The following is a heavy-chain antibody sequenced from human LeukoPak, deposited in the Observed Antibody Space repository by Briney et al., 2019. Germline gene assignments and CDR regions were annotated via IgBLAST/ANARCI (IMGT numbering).Heavy chain of an antibody. CDR2: ISPSGGST. D-gene: IGHD4-17*01. CDR1: GYTFTSNY. V-gene: IGHV1-46*01. J-gene: IGHJ4*02. CDR3: ARDFYGDYRFDY. Sequence: ASVKVSCKAFGYTFTSNYMHWVRQAPGQGPEWMGVISPSGGSTTYAQKFQGRVTLTRDMSTSTDYLELSSLRSEDTAVYYCARDFYGDYRFDYWGQGTLVTVSS.